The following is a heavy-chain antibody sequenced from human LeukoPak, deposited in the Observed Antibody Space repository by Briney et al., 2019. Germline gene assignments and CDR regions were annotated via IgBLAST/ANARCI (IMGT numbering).Heavy chain of an antibody. CDR1: GFTFSSYD. D-gene: IGHD7-27*01. Sequence: GGSLRLSCAASGFTFSSYDMHWVRQAPGKGLEWVAFIRYDGSNKQYADSVKGRFTISRDNSKNTLYLQTNSLRAEDTAVYYCAAGDYFDYWGQGILVAVSS. J-gene: IGHJ4*02. CDR3: AAGDYFDY. CDR2: IRYDGSNK. V-gene: IGHV3-30*02.